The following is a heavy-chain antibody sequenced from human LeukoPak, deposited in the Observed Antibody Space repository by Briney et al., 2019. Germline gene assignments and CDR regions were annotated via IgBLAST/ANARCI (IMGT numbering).Heavy chain of an antibody. CDR2: ISGSGGST. CDR1: GFTFSSYA. J-gene: IGHJ3*02. V-gene: IGHV3-23*01. Sequence: PGGSLRLSCAASGFTFSSYAMSWVRQAPGKGLEWVSAISGSGGSTYYADSVKGRFTISRDDSKNTLYLQMNSLRAEDTAVYYCAKVFGWELGAFDIWGQGTMVTVSS. D-gene: IGHD1-26*01. CDR3: AKVFGWELGAFDI.